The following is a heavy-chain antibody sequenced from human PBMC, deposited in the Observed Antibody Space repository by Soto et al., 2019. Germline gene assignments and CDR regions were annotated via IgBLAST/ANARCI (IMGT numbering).Heavy chain of an antibody. Sequence: QVQLVQSGAEVKKPGSSVKVSCKASGGTFSSYAISWVRQAPGQGLEWMGGIIPIFGTANYAQKFQGRVTITADKSTSTAYMELSSLRSEDTAVYYCARDPGDCSGGSCYSGYYYYYGMDVWGQGTTVTVSS. D-gene: IGHD2-15*01. CDR3: ARDPGDCSGGSCYSGYYYYYGMDV. V-gene: IGHV1-69*06. CDR1: GGTFSSYA. J-gene: IGHJ6*02. CDR2: IIPIFGTA.